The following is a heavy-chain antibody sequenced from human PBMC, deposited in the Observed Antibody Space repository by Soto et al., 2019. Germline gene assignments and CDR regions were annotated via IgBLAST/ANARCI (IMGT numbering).Heavy chain of an antibody. J-gene: IGHJ6*02. CDR1: GGSISSYY. D-gene: IGHD3-9*01. V-gene: IGHV4-59*01. CDR2: IYYSGST. Sequence: SETLSLTCTVSGGSISSYYWSWIRQPPGKGLEWIGYIYYSGSTNYNPSLKSRVTISVDTSKNQFSLKLSSVTAADTAVYYCARDYPVPAAGRSDLLSPDYYYYAMDVWGQGTTVTVSS. CDR3: ARDYPVPAAGRSDLLSPDYYYYAMDV.